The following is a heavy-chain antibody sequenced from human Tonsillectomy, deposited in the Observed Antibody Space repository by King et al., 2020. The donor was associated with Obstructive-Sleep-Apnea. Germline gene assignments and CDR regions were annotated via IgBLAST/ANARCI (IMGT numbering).Heavy chain of an antibody. CDR2: IFHDGRNK. V-gene: IGHV3-33*01. CDR1: GFTFNNYG. J-gene: IGHJ4*02. Sequence: VQLVESGGGVVEPGRSLRLSCATSGFTFNNYGMHWVRRAPGKGLAGVVVIFHDGRNKFYAESEGGRLPISRDNAKNSLYLQMNSLGAEDTAVYYCARDRTPAYWGQGTLVTVSS. CDR3: ARDRTPAY.